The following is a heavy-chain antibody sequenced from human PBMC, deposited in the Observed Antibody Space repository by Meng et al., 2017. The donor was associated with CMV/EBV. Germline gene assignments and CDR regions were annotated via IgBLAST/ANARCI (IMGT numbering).Heavy chain of an antibody. Sequence: SGYTFTSYDMHWGRQAPGQGLEWMGISNPSGGSTSYAQKFQGRVTMTRDTSTSTVYMELSSLRSEDTAVYYCARDLGCGGDCYSFPWGQGTLVTVSS. CDR3: ARDLGCGGDCYSFP. CDR1: GYTFTSYD. J-gene: IGHJ5*02. D-gene: IGHD2-21*01. V-gene: IGHV1-46*01. CDR2: SNPSGGST.